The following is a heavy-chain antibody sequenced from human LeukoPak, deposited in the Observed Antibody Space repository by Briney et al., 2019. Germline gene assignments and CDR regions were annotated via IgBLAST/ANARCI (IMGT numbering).Heavy chain of an antibody. V-gene: IGHV3-74*03. Sequence: GGSLRLSCEPSGFPFSSYWMLWVRQAPGKGLVWVSRISGDGTIKTYADFVRGRFIISRDNTKNILYLQMNSLKVEDTAAYFCSRSQFDYWGQGVLVTVSS. CDR1: GFPFSSYW. CDR3: SRSQFDY. CDR2: ISGDGTIK. J-gene: IGHJ4*02.